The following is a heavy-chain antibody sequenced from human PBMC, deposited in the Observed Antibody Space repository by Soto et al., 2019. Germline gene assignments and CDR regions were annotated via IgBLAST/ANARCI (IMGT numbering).Heavy chain of an antibody. Sequence: QVQLVQSGAEVTKPGSSVKVSCKASGGTFSSYAISWVRQAPGQGLEWMGGIIPIFGTANYAQKFQGRVTITADESTSTADMELSSLRSEDTAVYYCASCVVRGVINYYGMDVWGQGTTVTVSS. J-gene: IGHJ6*02. CDR2: IIPIFGTA. CDR1: GGTFSSYA. CDR3: ASCVVRGVINYYGMDV. V-gene: IGHV1-69*12. D-gene: IGHD3-10*01.